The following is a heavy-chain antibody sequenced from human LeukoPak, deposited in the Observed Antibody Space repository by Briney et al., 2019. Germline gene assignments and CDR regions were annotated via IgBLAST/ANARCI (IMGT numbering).Heavy chain of an antibody. CDR3: AGASSKWELSF. J-gene: IGHJ4*02. Sequence: SVTVSCKASVGTFSRYAISWVRQAPGQGLEWMGGYIPMFGTANYAQNFQNRVTISADESTSTFSMEVSSLRPEDTAVYFCAGASSKWELSFWGQGTLVTVSS. V-gene: IGHV1-69*13. D-gene: IGHD1-26*01. CDR2: YIPMFGTA. CDR1: VGTFSRYA.